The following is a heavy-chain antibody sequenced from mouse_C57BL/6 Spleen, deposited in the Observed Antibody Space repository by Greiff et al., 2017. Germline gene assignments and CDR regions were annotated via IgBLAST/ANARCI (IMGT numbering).Heavy chain of an antibody. CDR3: AGSYYSNLYYYAMDY. V-gene: IGHV1-26*01. Sequence: EVQLQQSGPELVKPGASVKISCKASGYTFTDYYMNWVKQSHGKSLEWIGDINPNNGGTSYNQKFKGKATLTVDKSSSTAYMELRSLTSEDSAVYYCAGSYYSNLYYYAMDYWGQGTSVTVSS. CDR1: GYTFTDYY. J-gene: IGHJ4*01. D-gene: IGHD2-5*01. CDR2: INPNNGGT.